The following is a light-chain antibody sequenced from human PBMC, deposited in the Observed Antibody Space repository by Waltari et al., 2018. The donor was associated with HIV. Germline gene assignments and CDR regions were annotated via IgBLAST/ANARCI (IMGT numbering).Light chain of an antibody. Sequence: QSALTQPASVSGSPEQSITISCPGAGSDVGDYKYVSWYQPYPGKAPNLIIYDVNKRPSWVSNRFSGSKSGNTASLTISGLQAEDEADYYCCSYAGSSTFGFYVFGTGTKVTVL. CDR3: CSYAGSSTFGFYV. J-gene: IGLJ1*01. V-gene: IGLV2-23*02. CDR1: GSDVGDYKY. CDR2: DVN.